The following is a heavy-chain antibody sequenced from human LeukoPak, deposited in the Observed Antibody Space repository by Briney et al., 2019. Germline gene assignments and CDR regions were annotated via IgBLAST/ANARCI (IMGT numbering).Heavy chain of an antibody. J-gene: IGHJ4*02. CDR2: ILPILGIA. D-gene: IGHD2-8*01. CDR1: GHTSSGYY. Sequence: SVKLSCKPSGHTSSGYYMQWVRHAATHGREWMRRILPILGIANYTQKFEGRVTLTTHKSARAAYMELSSLRSEDTAVYYCSRDSAGAPANIVLMLDSEYYFDCWGQRTLVTV. V-gene: IGHV1-69*04. CDR3: SRDSAGAPANIVLMLDSEYYFDC.